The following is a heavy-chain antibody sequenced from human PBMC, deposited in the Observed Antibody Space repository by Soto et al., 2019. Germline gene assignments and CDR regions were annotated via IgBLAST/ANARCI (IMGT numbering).Heavy chain of an antibody. CDR2: ISGNIGNT. CDR3: ARDLPGVRSRIEF. CDR1: GYTFTTYG. Sequence: AAVKVSCKASGYTFTTYGISWVRQAPGQGLEWMGWISGNIGNTKYAQNLQGRVTMTTDTSTSTAYMELRSLTSDDTAVYYCARDLPGVRSRIEFWGQGTLVSGAS. V-gene: IGHV1-18*01. D-gene: IGHD1-26*01. J-gene: IGHJ4*02.